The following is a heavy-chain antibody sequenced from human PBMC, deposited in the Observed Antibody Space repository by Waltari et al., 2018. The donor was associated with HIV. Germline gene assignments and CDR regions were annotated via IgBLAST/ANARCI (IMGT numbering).Heavy chain of an antibody. CDR2: IRHDGSNK. D-gene: IGHD3-3*01. CDR3: AKELRFLSRYFGMDV. Sequence: QVQLVESGGGAVQPGGSLRLSWAACEFTLSSYGMHWVRQAPGKGLEWVPFIRHDGSNKDYPDSMKGRFTITSDNPNNTLYLQMNSLRAEDTAMYYCAKELRFLSRYFGMDVWGQGTTVTVSS. V-gene: IGHV3-30*02. J-gene: IGHJ6*02. CDR1: EFTLSSYG.